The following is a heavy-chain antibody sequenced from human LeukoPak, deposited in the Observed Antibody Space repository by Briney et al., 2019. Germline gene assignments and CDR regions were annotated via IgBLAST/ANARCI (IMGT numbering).Heavy chain of an antibody. V-gene: IGHV4-34*01. Sequence: SETLSLTCTVSGGSISSYYWSWIRQPPGKGLEWIGEINHSGSTNYNPSLKSRVTISVDTSKNQFSLKLSSVTAADTAVYCCARAKVVVAATRRNWIDPWGQGTLVTVSS. J-gene: IGHJ5*02. D-gene: IGHD2-15*01. CDR1: GGSISSYY. CDR3: ARAKVVVAATRRNWIDP. CDR2: INHSGST.